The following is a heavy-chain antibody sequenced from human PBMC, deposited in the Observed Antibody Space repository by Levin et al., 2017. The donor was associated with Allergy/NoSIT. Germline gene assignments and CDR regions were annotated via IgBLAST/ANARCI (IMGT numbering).Heavy chain of an antibody. CDR1: GFTFSSTS. CDR2: ISSGSSAI. V-gene: IGHV3-48*02. CDR3: ARGRSSGRAGMDV. J-gene: IGHJ6*02. Sequence: GESLKISCAASGFTFSSTSINWVRQAPGKGLEWVSYISSGSSAIYYADSVKGRFTISRDNAQNSVYLQMISLRDEDTAVYYCARGRSSGRAGMDVWGQGTTVTVSS. D-gene: IGHD6-19*01.